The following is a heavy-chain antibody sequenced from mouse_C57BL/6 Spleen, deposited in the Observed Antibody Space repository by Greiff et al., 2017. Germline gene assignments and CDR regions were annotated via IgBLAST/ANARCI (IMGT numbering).Heavy chain of an antibody. Sequence: EVQLVESGGGLVKPGGSLKLSCAASGFTFSDYGMHWVRQAPEKGLEWVAYISSGSSTIYYADTVKGRFTISRDNAKNTLFLQMTSLRSEDTAMYYCARSGYPFAYWGQGTLVTVSA. V-gene: IGHV5-17*01. J-gene: IGHJ3*01. CDR1: GFTFSDYG. CDR2: ISSGSSTI. CDR3: ARSGYPFAY. D-gene: IGHD2-2*01.